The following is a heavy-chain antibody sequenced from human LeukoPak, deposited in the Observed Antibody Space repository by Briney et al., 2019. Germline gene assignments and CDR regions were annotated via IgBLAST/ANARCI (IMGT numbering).Heavy chain of an antibody. CDR1: GSSFTSYW. V-gene: IGHV5-51*01. Sequence: GASLQISCKGSGSSFTSYWIGWVRPLPGKGLEWMGIIYPGDSDTKYSPSFQGQVTISADKSISTAYLQWSSLKASDTAMYYCARPSATGYQPGDAFDIWGQGTMVTVSS. D-gene: IGHD3-9*01. CDR2: IYPGDSDT. J-gene: IGHJ3*02. CDR3: ARPSATGYQPGDAFDI.